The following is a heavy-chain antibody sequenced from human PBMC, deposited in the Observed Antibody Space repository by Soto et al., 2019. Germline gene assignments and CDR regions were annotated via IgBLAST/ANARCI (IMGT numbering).Heavy chain of an antibody. CDR2: ISYDGSNK. CDR1: GFTFSSYA. D-gene: IGHD3-22*01. V-gene: IGHV3-30-3*01. J-gene: IGHJ6*02. CDR3: ARDSGNYDSSGYYFDYYYGMDV. Sequence: GGSLRLSCAASGFTFSSYAMHWVRQAPGKGLEWVAVISYDGSNKYYADSVKGRFTISRDNSKNTLYLQMNSLRAEDTAVYYCARDSGNYDSSGYYFDYYYGMDVWGQGTTVTVSS.